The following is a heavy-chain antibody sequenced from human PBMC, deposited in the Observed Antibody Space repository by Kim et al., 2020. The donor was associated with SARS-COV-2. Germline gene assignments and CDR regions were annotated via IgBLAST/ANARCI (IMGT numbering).Heavy chain of an antibody. CDR3: ASLDYGSGSKGTFDI. J-gene: IGHJ3*02. D-gene: IGHD3-10*01. CDR2: INPSGGST. CDR1: GYTFTSYY. Sequence: ASVKVSCKASGYTFTSYYMHWVRQAPGQGLEWMGIINPSGGSTSYAQKFQGRVTMTRDTSTSTVYMELSSLRSEDTAVYYCASLDYGSGSKGTFDIWGQGTMVTVSS. V-gene: IGHV1-46*01.